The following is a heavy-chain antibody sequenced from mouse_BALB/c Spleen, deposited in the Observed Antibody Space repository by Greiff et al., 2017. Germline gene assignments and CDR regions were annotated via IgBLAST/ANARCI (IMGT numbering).Heavy chain of an antibody. CDR1: GFSLTSYG. Sequence: VKLVESGPGLVAPSQSLSITCTVSGFSLTSYGVHWVRQPPGKGLEWLGVIWAGGSTNYNSALMSRLSISKDNSKSQVFLKMNSLQTDDTAMYYCARGSVVATPVAYWGQGTLVTVSA. D-gene: IGHD1-1*01. J-gene: IGHJ3*01. CDR3: ARGSVVATPVAY. V-gene: IGHV2-9*02. CDR2: IWAGGST.